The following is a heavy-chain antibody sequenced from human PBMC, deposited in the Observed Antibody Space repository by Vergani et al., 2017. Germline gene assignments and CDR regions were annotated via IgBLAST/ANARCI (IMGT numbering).Heavy chain of an antibody. Sequence: VDLQESGPGLVKSSETLSLNCAVSGYSVGSGYYWGWIRQPPGKGLEWVSVIGSRDGSTAYADSVKGRFTVSRDNSKNTLFLEMNSLRGEDTAVYYCAKDSGITMGGAPVTRLDHWGRGTLVTVSS. CDR3: AKDSGITMGGAPVTRLDH. CDR1: GYSVGSGYY. CDR2: IGSRDGST. V-gene: IGHV3-23*01. D-gene: IGHD3-10*01. J-gene: IGHJ4*02.